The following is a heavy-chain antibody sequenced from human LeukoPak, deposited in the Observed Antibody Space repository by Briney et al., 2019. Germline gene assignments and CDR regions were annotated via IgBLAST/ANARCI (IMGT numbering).Heavy chain of an antibody. D-gene: IGHD4-23*01. CDR3: ARGRDYGGNVDAFDI. CDR1: GYTFTGYY. J-gene: IGHJ3*02. V-gene: IGHV1-18*04. Sequence: GASVKVSCKASGYTFTGYYMHWVRQAPGQGLEWMGWISAYNGNTNYAQKLQGRVTMTTDTSTSTAYMELRSLRSDDTAVYYCARGRDYGGNVDAFDIWGQGTMVTVSS. CDR2: ISAYNGNT.